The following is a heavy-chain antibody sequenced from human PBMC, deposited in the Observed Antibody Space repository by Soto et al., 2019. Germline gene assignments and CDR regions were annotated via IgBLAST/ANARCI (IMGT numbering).Heavy chain of an antibody. CDR2: IYYSGST. D-gene: IGHD5-12*01. CDR1: GDSISSSY. Sequence: PSETLSLTCSVSGDSISSSYWSWIRQPPGKGLEWIGYIYYSGSTNYNPSLKSRVTISLDTSKNQFSLKVSSVTAADTFVYYCARGYDWFDPWGQGTLVTVSS. CDR3: ARGYDWFDP. V-gene: IGHV4-59*01. J-gene: IGHJ5*02.